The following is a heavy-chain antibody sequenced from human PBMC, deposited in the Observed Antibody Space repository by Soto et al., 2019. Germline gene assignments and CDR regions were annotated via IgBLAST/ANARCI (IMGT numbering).Heavy chain of an antibody. V-gene: IGHV4-30-4*02. J-gene: IGHJ4*02. Sequence: PSETLSLTCTVSCGSISRGDYYWSWIRQPPGKGLEWIGYIYYSGSTYYNPSLKSRVTISVDTSKNQFSPKLSSVTAADTAVYYCARRYGASFDYWGQGTLVTVSS. D-gene: IGHD4-17*01. CDR2: IYYSGST. CDR3: ARRYGASFDY. CDR1: CGSISRGDYY.